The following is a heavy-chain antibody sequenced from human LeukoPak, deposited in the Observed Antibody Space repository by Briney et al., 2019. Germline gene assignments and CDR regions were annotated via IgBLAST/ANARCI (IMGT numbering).Heavy chain of an antibody. V-gene: IGHV1-18*01. J-gene: IGHJ4*02. CDR3: ASYSSSWYFDY. Sequence: ASVKVSCKASGYTFTSYGISWVRQAPRQGLEWMGWISAYNGNTNYAQKLQGRVTMTTDTSTSTAYMELRSLRSDDTAVYYCASYSSSWYFDYWGQGTLVTVSS. CDR1: GYTFTSYG. CDR2: ISAYNGNT. D-gene: IGHD6-13*01.